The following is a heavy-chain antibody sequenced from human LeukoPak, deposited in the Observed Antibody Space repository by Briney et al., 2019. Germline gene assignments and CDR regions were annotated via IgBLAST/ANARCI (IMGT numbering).Heavy chain of an antibody. CDR3: AKDRGGSGSYHYFDY. Sequence: PGGSLRLSCAASGFTFDDYAMHWVRQAPGKGLEWVSGISWNSGSIGYADSVKGRFTISRDNAKNSLYLQMNSLRAEDMALYYCAKDRGGSGSYHYFDYWGQGTLVTVSS. CDR2: ISWNSGSI. CDR1: GFTFDDYA. V-gene: IGHV3-9*03. J-gene: IGHJ4*02. D-gene: IGHD3-10*01.